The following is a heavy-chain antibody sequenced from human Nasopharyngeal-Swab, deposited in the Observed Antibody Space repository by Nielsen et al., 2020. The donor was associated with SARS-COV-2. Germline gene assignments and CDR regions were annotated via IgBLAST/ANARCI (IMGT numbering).Heavy chain of an antibody. CDR1: GASFTGIF. D-gene: IGHD1-1*01. V-gene: IGHV4-34*01. CDR2: VSHSGTA. J-gene: IGHJ6*02. Sequence: SETLSLTCTYKGASFTGIFWNSVRQPPGKGLEWIGEVSHSGTATYNPSLTGRVTISLDTAWSQFSLRLSSLSDADTAVYFCARGGQDNALDVWDQGTKVAVSS. CDR3: ARGGQDNALDV.